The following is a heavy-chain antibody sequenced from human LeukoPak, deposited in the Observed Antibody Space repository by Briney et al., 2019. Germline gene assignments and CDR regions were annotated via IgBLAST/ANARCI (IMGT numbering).Heavy chain of an antibody. Sequence: PSETLSLTCTVSGGSISSYYWSWIRQPPGKGLEWIGYIYYSGSTNYNPSLKSRVTISVDTSKNQSSLKLSSVTAADTAVYYCARLDDRGGLGIWGQGTMVTVSS. CDR2: IYYSGST. D-gene: IGHD3-16*01. CDR1: GGSISSYY. CDR3: ARLDDRGGLGI. J-gene: IGHJ3*02. V-gene: IGHV4-59*01.